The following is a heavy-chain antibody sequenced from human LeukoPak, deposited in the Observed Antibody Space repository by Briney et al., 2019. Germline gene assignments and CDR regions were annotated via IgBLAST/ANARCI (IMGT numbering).Heavy chain of an antibody. CDR1: GGSISSYY. CDR2: IYYSGST. J-gene: IGHJ3*02. D-gene: IGHD6-6*01. CDR3: ARTSSSSYAFDI. V-gene: IGHV4-59*01. Sequence: SETLSLTCTVSGGSISSYYWSWIRQPPGKGLEWIGYIYYSGSTNYNPSLKSRVTISVDTSKHQFSLKLSSVTAADTAVYYCARTSSSSYAFDIWGQGTMVTVSS.